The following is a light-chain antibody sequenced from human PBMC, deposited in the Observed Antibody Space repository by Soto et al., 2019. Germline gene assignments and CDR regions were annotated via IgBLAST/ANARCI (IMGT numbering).Light chain of an antibody. V-gene: IGKV3-15*01. CDR2: GAS. CDR1: QSASRD. J-gene: IGKJ4*01. Sequence: EIVMTQSPATLSVSPGGRATLSCRASQSASRDLAWYQQKPGQVPRLLIYGASMRATDFPARFSGSGSGTEFTLTNSSLQSEDFAVDYCQEYNYCPLSFGGGTKVEIK. CDR3: QEYNYCPLS.